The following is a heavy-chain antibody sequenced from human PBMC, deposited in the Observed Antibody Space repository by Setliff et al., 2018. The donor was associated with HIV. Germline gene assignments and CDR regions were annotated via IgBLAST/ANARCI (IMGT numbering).Heavy chain of an antibody. CDR3: ARGNPLRWNAFAFDI. J-gene: IGHJ3*02. D-gene: IGHD3-16*01. V-gene: IGHV4-59*11. Sequence: NPSETLSLTCTVSGGSISSHYWSWIRQPPGKGLEWIGYMFYNGRSNYNPSLKSRATISVDASKNRFSLKLRSVTAADTAVYYCARGNPLRWNAFAFDIWGQGTMVTVSS. CDR1: GGSISSHY. CDR2: MFYNGRS.